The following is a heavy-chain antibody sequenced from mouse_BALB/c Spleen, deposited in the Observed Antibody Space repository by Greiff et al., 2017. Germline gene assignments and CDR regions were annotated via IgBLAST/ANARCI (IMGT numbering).Heavy chain of an antibody. CDR2: INSNGGST. CDR1: GFTFSSYY. CDR3: ARRAEYYAMDY. J-gene: IGHJ4*01. V-gene: IGHV5-6-2*01. Sequence: EVKLVESGGGLVKLGGSLKLSCAASGFTFSSYYMSWVRQTPEKRLELVAAINSNGGSTYYPDTVKGRFTISRDNAKNTLYLQMSSLKSEDTALYYCARRAEYYAMDYWGQGTSVTVSS.